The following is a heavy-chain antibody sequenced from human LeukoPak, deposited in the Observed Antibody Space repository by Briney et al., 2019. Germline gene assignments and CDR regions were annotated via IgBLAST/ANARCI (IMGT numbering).Heavy chain of an antibody. CDR3: AGGVDDGDYGEGIVFDY. D-gene: IGHD4-17*01. J-gene: IGHJ4*02. CDR1: GFTFSSYA. V-gene: IGHV3-23*01. Sequence: GGSLRLSCAASGFTFSSYAMRWLRQAPGQGLEGVSAISGSGGNTYYADSVKGRFTISRDNSKNTLYLQMNSLRAEDAAVYYCAGGVDDGDYGEGIVFDYWGQGTLVTVSS. CDR2: ISGSGGNT.